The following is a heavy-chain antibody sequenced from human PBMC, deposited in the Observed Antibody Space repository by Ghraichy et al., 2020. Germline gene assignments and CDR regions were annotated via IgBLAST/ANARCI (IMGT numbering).Heavy chain of an antibody. CDR3: ARENSFVRKDFDS. V-gene: IGHV3-74*01. Sequence: GSLRLSCTASGFTFSTYWMHWVRQAPGKGLEWVSRINSDGSSTTYADSVKGRIAVSRDNAKSTLYLQMSSLRVEDTAVYYCARENSFVRKDFDSWGQGTLVTVSS. J-gene: IGHJ4*02. CDR2: INSDGSST. CDR1: GFTFSTYW. D-gene: IGHD3-10*02.